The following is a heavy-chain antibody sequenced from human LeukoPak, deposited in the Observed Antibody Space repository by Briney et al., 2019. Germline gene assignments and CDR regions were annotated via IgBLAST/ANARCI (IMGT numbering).Heavy chain of an antibody. Sequence: SETLSLTCAVYGGSFSGYYWSWIRQPPGKGLEWIGEINHSGSTNYNPSLKSRVTISVDTSKNQFSLKLSSVTAADTAVYYCARGPRAATKYYFDYWGQGTLVTVSS. V-gene: IGHV4-34*01. CDR1: GGSFSGYY. CDR3: ARGPRAATKYYFDY. J-gene: IGHJ4*02. CDR2: INHSGST. D-gene: IGHD2-15*01.